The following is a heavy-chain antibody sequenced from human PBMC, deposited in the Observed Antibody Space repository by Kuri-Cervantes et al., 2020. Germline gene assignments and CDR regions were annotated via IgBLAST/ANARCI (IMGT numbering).Heavy chain of an antibody. CDR2: IWYDGSNK. V-gene: IGHV3-30*02. CDR1: GFTFSSYG. Sequence: GGSLRLSCAASGFTFSSYGMHWVRQAPGKGLEWVAVIWYDGSNKYYADSVKGRFTISRDNSKNTLYLQMNSLRAEDTAVYYCAKNYGSENFDYWGQGTLVTVSS. CDR3: AKNYGSENFDY. J-gene: IGHJ4*02. D-gene: IGHD3-10*01.